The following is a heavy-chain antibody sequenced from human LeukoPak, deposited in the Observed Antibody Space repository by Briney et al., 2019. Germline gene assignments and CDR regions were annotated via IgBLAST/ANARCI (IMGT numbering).Heavy chain of an antibody. D-gene: IGHD6-13*01. V-gene: IGHV3-11*01. CDR2: ISHRVSDV. Sequence: GGSLRLSCAASGFTFSDYYMSWIRQAPGKGLEWVSYISHRVSDVQYADSVKGRFTISRDNARNSLYLQMNGLRAEDTAVYYCAKDILAAGLFFDYWGLGTLVTLSS. CDR3: AKDILAAGLFFDY. J-gene: IGHJ4*02. CDR1: GFTFSDYY.